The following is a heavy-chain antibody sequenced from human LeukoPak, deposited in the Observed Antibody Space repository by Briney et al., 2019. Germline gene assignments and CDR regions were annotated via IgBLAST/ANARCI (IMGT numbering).Heavy chain of an antibody. CDR2: TYYSGST. V-gene: IGHV4-30-4*07. Sequence: PSETLSLTCAVSGGSISSGGYSWSWIRQPPGKGLEWIGYTYYSGSTYYNPSLKSRVTISVDTSKNQFSLKLSSVTAADTAVYYCARDVTAAFDYWGQGTLVTVSS. CDR1: GGSISSGGYS. CDR3: ARDVTAAFDY. D-gene: IGHD6-13*01. J-gene: IGHJ4*02.